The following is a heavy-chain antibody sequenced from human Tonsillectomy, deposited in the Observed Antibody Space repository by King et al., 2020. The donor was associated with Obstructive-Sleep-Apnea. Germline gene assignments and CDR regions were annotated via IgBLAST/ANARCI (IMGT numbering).Heavy chain of an antibody. CDR2: ISGSGDTT. D-gene: IGHD3-22*01. V-gene: IGHV3-23*04. CDR1: GFTFSSYA. CDR3: AKVSIVVFSVFPLFEH. J-gene: IGHJ4*02. Sequence: EVQLVESGGGLVQPGGSLRLSCAASGFTFSSYAINWVRLAPEKGLEWVSAISGSGDTTYYADSVKGRFTISRDNSKNTVHLQMNSLRAEDTAVYYCAKVSIVVFSVFPLFEHWGQGTLVPV.